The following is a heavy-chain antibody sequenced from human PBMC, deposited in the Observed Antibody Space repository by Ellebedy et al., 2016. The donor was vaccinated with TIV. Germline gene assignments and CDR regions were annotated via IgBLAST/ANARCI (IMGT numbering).Heavy chain of an antibody. V-gene: IGHV4-4*02. CDR3: ARDWTRGGGYFASWFDP. CDR2: VYHSGHT. D-gene: IGHD2/OR15-2a*01. CDR1: GGSINSDNY. J-gene: IGHJ5*02. Sequence: MPSETLSLTCGVSGGSINSDNYSSSVRQSPGRGLEWIGEVYHSGHTNSNPSLRSRVSISVAKSKSQFSLRLRSMTAADTAVYYCARDWTRGGGYFASWFDPWGQGTPVTVSS.